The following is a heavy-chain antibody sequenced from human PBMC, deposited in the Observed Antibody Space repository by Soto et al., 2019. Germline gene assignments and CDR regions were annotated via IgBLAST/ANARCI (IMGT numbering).Heavy chain of an antibody. CDR3: ARAPAGFVFRNYFDY. V-gene: IGHV4-59*01. J-gene: IGHJ4*02. Sequence: SETLSLTCTVSGGSISSYYWSWIRQPPGKGLEWIGYIYYSGSTNYNPSLKSRVTISVDTSKNQFSLKLSSVTAADTAVYYCARAPAGFVFRNYFDYWGQGTLVTVSS. CDR2: IYYSGST. D-gene: IGHD2-21*01. CDR1: GGSISSYY.